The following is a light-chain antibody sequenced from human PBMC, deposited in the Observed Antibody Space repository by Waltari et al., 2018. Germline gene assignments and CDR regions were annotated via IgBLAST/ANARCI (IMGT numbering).Light chain of an antibody. CDR2: DVS. Sequence: QSALTQPASVSGSPGQSITISCYGTSSDIGFYNYVSWYQQHPGKAPKLMIYDVSQRPAWVSYRFSGSKSGNTASLTISGLQAEDEADYYCNSYTGSSSWVFGGGTKVTVL. CDR3: NSYTGSSSWV. J-gene: IGLJ3*02. CDR1: SSDIGFYNY. V-gene: IGLV2-14*01.